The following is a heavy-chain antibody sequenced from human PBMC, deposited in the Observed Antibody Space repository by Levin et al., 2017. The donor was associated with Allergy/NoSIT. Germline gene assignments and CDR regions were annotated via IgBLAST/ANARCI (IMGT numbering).Heavy chain of an antibody. CDR2: VYHSGSI. Sequence: SETLSLTCTVSGGSFSSGDYSWSWIRQPPGTGLEWIGYVYHSGSIYYSPSLKSRVTISVDKSKNQFSLKLTSVTAADTAMYFCARSGIVGATKGAFDFWGQGTLVTVSS. V-gene: IGHV4-30-2*01. D-gene: IGHD1-26*01. CDR1: GGSFSSGDYS. CDR3: ARSGIVGATKGAFDF. J-gene: IGHJ4*02.